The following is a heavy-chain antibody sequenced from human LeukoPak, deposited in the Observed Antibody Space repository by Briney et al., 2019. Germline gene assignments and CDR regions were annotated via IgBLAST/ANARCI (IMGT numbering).Heavy chain of an antibody. J-gene: IGHJ4*02. V-gene: IGHV3-23*01. Sequence: GGSLRLSCAASGFTVSSNYMSWVRQAPGKGLEWVSAISGSGGSTYYADSVKGRFTISRDNSKNTLYLQMNSLRAEDTAVYYCAKRGRYYDSSGRYYFDYWGQGTLVTVSS. CDR2: ISGSGGST. CDR1: GFTVSSNY. D-gene: IGHD3-22*01. CDR3: AKRGRYYDSSGRYYFDY.